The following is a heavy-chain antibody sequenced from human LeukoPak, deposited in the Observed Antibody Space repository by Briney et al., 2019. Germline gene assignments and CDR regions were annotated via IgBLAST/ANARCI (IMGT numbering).Heavy chain of an antibody. J-gene: IGHJ4*02. CDR3: ARLGGGSSGWSVDY. CDR2: IYYIGTT. D-gene: IGHD6-19*01. V-gene: IGHV4-39*01. CDR1: GGSISSSIYY. Sequence: SETLSLTCTVSGGSISSSIYYWGWIRQPPGKGLEWIGNIYYIGTTYYNPSLKSRVTISVDTSKNQFSLKLTSVTAAGTAVYYCARLGGGSSGWSVDYWGQGTLVTVSS.